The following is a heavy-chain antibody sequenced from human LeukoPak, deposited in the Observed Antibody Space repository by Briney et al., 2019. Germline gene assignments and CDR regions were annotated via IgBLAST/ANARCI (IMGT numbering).Heavy chain of an antibody. V-gene: IGHV3-48*04. Sequence: PGGSLRLSCAASGFTLSSYSMNWVRQAPGKGLEWVSYISSSGSTIYYADSVKGRFTISRDNAKNSLYLHMNSLRAEDTAVYYCARGFRLRLDYWGQGTLVTVSS. CDR3: ARGFRLRLDY. J-gene: IGHJ4*02. CDR2: ISSSGSTI. CDR1: GFTLSSYS. D-gene: IGHD4-17*01.